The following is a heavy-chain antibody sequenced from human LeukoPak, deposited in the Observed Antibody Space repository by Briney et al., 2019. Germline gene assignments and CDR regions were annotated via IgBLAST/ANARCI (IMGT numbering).Heavy chain of an antibody. V-gene: IGHV1-3*03. J-gene: IGHJ4*02. Sequence: ASVKVSCKASGYTFFNYAIHWVRQAPGQGLEWMGWINTRTGNAYYSQELQGRLTITRDTSASTAYMELSSLRSEDMAVYYCAKDSGSGWYEFRWGQGTLVTVSS. D-gene: IGHD6-19*01. CDR2: INTRTGNA. CDR1: GYTFFNYA. CDR3: AKDSGSGWYEFR.